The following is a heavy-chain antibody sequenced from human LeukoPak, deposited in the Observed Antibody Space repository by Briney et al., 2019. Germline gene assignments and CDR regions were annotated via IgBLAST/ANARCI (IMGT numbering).Heavy chain of an antibody. V-gene: IGHV3-48*02. CDR2: ISRTGGTT. CDR1: GFTFSADS. J-gene: IGHJ4*02. Sequence: PGGSLRLSCAASGFTFSADSMNWVRQAPEKGLEWISYISRTGGTTYYGDSVKGRSTISRDNAKNSLFLQLNNLRDEDTAVYFCARDRPGKYYFDSWGQGTLVIVSS. D-gene: IGHD1-14*01. CDR3: ARDRPGKYYFDS.